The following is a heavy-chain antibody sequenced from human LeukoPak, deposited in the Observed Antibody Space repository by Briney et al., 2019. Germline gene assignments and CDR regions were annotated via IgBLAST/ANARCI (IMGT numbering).Heavy chain of an antibody. CDR1: GYTFTSYD. CDR2: MNPNSGNT. Sequence: ASVKVSCKASGYTFTSYDINWVRQATGQGLEWMGWMNPNSGNTGYAQKFQGRVTITRNTSISTAYMELSSLRSEDTAVYYCARDLGYYYDSSGYYPDYWGQGTLVTVSS. CDR3: ARDLGYYYDSSGYYPDY. D-gene: IGHD3-22*01. J-gene: IGHJ4*02. V-gene: IGHV1-8*03.